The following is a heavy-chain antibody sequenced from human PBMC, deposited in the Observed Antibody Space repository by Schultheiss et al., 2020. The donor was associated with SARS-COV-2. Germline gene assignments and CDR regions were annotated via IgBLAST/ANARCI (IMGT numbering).Heavy chain of an antibody. CDR1: GFTFSSYS. CDR3: ARAQNYDFWSGSLGGAIDY. CDR2: ISGSGGTT. Sequence: GGSLRLSCAASGFTFSSYSMNWVRQAPGKGLEWVSAISGSGGTTYYADSVKGRFTISRDNSKNTLYLQMNSLRAEDTAVYYCARAQNYDFWSGSLGGAIDYWGQGTLVTVSS. D-gene: IGHD3-3*01. V-gene: IGHV3-23*01. J-gene: IGHJ4*02.